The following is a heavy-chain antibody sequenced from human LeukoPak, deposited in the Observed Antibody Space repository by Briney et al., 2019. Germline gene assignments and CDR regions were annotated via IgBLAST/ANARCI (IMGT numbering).Heavy chain of an antibody. V-gene: IGHV1-46*01. CDR3: ARDQEGFDY. Sequence: EASVKVSCKASGYTFTSNYIHWVRQAPGQGLEWMGMIYPRDGSTSYAQKFQGRVTVTRDTSTSTVHMELSGLRSEGTAVYYCARDQEGFDYWGQGTLVTVSS. CDR1: GYTFTSNY. J-gene: IGHJ4*02. CDR2: IYPRDGST.